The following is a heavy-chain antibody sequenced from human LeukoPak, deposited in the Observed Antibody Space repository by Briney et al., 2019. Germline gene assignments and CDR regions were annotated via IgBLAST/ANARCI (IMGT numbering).Heavy chain of an antibody. Sequence: GGSLRLSCAASGFTFSSYAMSWVRQAPGKGLEWVANINQDGSETHYVDSVKGRFTISRDNAETSLHLQVSSLRVEDTAVYYCARISYYGSTPQFDYWGQGSLVTVSS. V-gene: IGHV3-7*01. CDR2: INQDGSET. CDR1: GFTFSSYA. J-gene: IGHJ4*02. D-gene: IGHD4-23*01. CDR3: ARISYYGSTPQFDY.